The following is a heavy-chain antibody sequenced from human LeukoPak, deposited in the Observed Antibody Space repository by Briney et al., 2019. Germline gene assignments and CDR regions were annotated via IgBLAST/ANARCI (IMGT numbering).Heavy chain of an antibody. D-gene: IGHD1-26*01. V-gene: IGHV4-39*01. Sequence: SETLSLTCTLSGGSLSSSSYYWGWIRQPPGTGLEWIGSIYYSGSTYYNPSLKSRVTISVDTSKNQFSLKLSSVTAADTAVYYCARDSGSYSFTWGQGTLVTVSS. CDR1: GGSLSSSSYY. CDR2: IYYSGST. J-gene: IGHJ5*02. CDR3: ARDSGSYSFT.